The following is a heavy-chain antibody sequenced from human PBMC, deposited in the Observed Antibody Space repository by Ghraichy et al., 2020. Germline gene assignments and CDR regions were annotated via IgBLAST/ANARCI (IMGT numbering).Heavy chain of an antibody. D-gene: IGHD2/OR15-2a*01. J-gene: IGHJ6*02. CDR1: GFTVSSNY. CDR3: AREIGRKGYYYGMDV. V-gene: IGHV3-66*01. Sequence: LSLTCAASGFTVSSNYMSWVRQAPGKGLEWVSVIYSGGSAYYADSVKGRFTISRDNSKNTLYLQMNSLRAEDTAVYYCAREIGRKGYYYGMDVWGQGTTVTVSS. CDR2: IYSGGSA.